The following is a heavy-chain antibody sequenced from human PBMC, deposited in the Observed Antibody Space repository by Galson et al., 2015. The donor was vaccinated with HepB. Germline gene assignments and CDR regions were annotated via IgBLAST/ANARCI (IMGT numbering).Heavy chain of an antibody. CDR3: ATEGCSSTSCRRWRFITPT. V-gene: IGHV1-69-2*01. CDR2: VDPEDGET. D-gene: IGHD2-2*01. Sequence: VKVSCKVSGYSFTDYYMRWVQQAPGKGLEWMGLVDPEDGETIYAEKFQGRVTITADTSTDTAYMELSSLRSEDTAVYYCATEGCSSTSCRRWRFITPTWGQGTMVTVSS. J-gene: IGHJ3*01. CDR1: GYSFTDYY.